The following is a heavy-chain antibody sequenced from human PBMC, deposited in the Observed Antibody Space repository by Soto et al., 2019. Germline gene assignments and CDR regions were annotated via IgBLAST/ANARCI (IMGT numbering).Heavy chain of an antibody. CDR1: GFTFSIYG. V-gene: IGHV3-33*01. J-gene: IGHJ4*02. Sequence: GGALRLSFAASGFTFSIYGMHWVLQAPGKGLEWVAVIWYDESNKYYADSVKGRFTISRDNSKKTMYLQMKSLRDEETAVYYCAREGLDFDYWGQGTLVTVSS. CDR2: IWYDESNK. D-gene: IGHD6-19*01. CDR3: AREGLDFDY.